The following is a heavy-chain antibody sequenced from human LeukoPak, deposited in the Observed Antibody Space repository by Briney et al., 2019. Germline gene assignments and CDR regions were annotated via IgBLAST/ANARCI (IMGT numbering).Heavy chain of an antibody. V-gene: IGHV3-74*01. D-gene: IGHD5-18*01. CDR3: ARDAVDTANAV. CDR1: GFTFTTYW. Sequence: GGSLRLSCAASGFTFTTYWMHWVRQAPGKGLVWVSHINSDGSITSYADSVKGRFTISRDNAKNTLYLQMNSLRAEDTAAYYCARDAVDTANAVWGQGTTVTVSS. CDR2: INSDGSIT. J-gene: IGHJ6*02.